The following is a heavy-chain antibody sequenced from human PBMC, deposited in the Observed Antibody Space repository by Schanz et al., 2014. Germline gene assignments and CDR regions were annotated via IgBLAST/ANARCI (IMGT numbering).Heavy chain of an antibody. Sequence: QVQLVESGGGVVQPGRSLRLSCAGSGFSFSDYGMHWVRQAPGRGLEWVAVISYHGSERYYADSVKGRFTISRDNSKNTLYLQMNSLRDEDTAVYYCARVELSVYYYAMDVWGQGTTVTVSS. D-gene: IGHD2-15*01. J-gene: IGHJ6*02. CDR2: ISYHGSER. V-gene: IGHV3-30*03. CDR3: ARVELSVYYYAMDV. CDR1: GFSFSDYG.